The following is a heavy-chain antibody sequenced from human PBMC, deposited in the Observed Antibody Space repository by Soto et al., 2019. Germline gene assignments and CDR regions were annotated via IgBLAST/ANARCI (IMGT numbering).Heavy chain of an antibody. CDR2: IWYDGSNK. CDR3: ARLGGVTQRPGVVDY. J-gene: IGHJ4*02. D-gene: IGHD2-21*02. CDR1: GFTFSSYG. V-gene: IGHV3-33*01. Sequence: GGSLRLSCAASGFTFSSYGMHWVRQAPGKGLEWVAVIWYDGSNKYYADSVKGRFTISRDNSKNTLYLQMNSLRAEDTAVYYCARLGGVTQRPGVVDYWGQGTLVTVSS.